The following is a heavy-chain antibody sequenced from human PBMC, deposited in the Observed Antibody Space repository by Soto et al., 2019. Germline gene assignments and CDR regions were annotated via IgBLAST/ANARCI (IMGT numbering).Heavy chain of an antibody. Sequence: QVQLVQSGAEVKKPGSSVKVSCTASGGTFSSYTINWVRQAPGQGLEWIGRIIPALGVANYAHNFQGRATITADRFTSTAYMDLTSLRSEDTAVYYCARGNHGTNSGWFDPLGQGTLVTVSS. CDR3: ARGNHGTNSGWFDP. V-gene: IGHV1-69*02. D-gene: IGHD2-8*01. CDR1: GGTFSSYT. J-gene: IGHJ5*02. CDR2: IIPALGVA.